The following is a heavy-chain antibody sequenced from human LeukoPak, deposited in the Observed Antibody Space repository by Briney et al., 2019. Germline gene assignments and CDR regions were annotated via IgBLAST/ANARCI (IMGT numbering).Heavy chain of an antibody. CDR3: AKGSLEMATVDFEF. V-gene: IGHV3-9*01. CDR1: GFDFANYA. J-gene: IGHJ4*02. Sequence: PGRSLRLSCAASGFDFANYAMHWVRQAPGKGLQWVSGINWSSKMVAYAASVKGRFTISRDNAKNSLYLQMNSLTSEDKAFYFCAKGSLEMATVDFEFWGQGTLVTVSS. D-gene: IGHD5-24*01. CDR2: INWSSKMV.